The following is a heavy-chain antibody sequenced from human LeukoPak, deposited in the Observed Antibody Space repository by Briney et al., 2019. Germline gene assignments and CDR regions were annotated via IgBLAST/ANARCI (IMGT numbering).Heavy chain of an antibody. CDR2: IEQDGSEK. CDR3: GSGIAPEDSVAIEY. V-gene: IGHV3-7*02. D-gene: IGHD6-13*01. Sequence: GGSLRLSCAASGFTFSRYWMTWVRQAPGKGLEWVANIEQDGSEKHYVDSVRGRFTISRDNAKNSLYLQMSSLRAEDTAVYYCGSGIAPEDSVAIEYWGRGTLVTVSS. CDR1: GFTFSRYW. J-gene: IGHJ4*02.